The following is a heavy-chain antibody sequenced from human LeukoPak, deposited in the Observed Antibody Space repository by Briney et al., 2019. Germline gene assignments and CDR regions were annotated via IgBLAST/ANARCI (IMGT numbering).Heavy chain of an antibody. D-gene: IGHD2-21*02. V-gene: IGHV3-21*01. CDR2: ISSSGSYI. CDR3: ASRASCGGDCYQFDY. Sequence: GGSLRLSCAASGFTFSNYNMNWVRQAPGKGLEWVSSISSSGSYIYYANSMKGRFTISRDNAKNSLYLQMNSLGAEDTAVYYCASRASCGGDCYQFDYWGQGTLVTVSS. J-gene: IGHJ4*02. CDR1: GFTFSNYN.